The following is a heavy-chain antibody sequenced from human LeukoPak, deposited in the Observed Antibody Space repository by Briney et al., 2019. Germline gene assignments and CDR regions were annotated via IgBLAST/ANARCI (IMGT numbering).Heavy chain of an antibody. CDR1: GYTFTSYG. V-gene: IGHV1-18*01. CDR2: ISAYNGNT. CDR3: ARDCAVRDYYDSSGYLNPRKPDWFDP. J-gene: IGHJ5*02. Sequence: ASVKVSCKASGYTFTSYGISWVRQAPGQGLEWMGWISAYNGNTNYAQKLQGRVTMTTDTSTSTAYMELRSLRSDDTAVYYCARDCAVRDYYDSSGYLNPRKPDWFDPWGQGTLVTVSS. D-gene: IGHD3-22*01.